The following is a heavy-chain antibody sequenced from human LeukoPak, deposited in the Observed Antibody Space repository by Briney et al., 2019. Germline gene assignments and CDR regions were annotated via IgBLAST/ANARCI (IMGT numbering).Heavy chain of an antibody. J-gene: IGHJ4*02. CDR2: MNPNSGNT. D-gene: IGHD6-19*01. CDR1: GYTFTGYY. CDR3: ARGFVTRYSSGWNDY. V-gene: IGHV1-8*02. Sequence: GASVKVSCKASGYTFTGYYMHWVRQAPGQGLEWMGWMNPNSGNTGYAQKFQGRVTMTRNTSISTAYMELSSLRSEDTAVYYCARGFVTRYSSGWNDYWGQGTLVTVSS.